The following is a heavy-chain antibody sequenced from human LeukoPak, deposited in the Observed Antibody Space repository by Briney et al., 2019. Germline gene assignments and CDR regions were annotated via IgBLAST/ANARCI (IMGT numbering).Heavy chain of an antibody. CDR1: GFTSSSFW. Sequence: PGRSLRLSCAASGFTSSSFWMSWVRQAPGKGLEWVANIKQDGSEKYYVDSVKGRFTISRDNAKNSLYLQMNSLRAEDTAVYYCASVVATFYFDYWGQGTLVTVSS. J-gene: IGHJ4*02. V-gene: IGHV3-7*01. CDR3: ASVVATFYFDY. CDR2: IKQDGSEK. D-gene: IGHD5-12*01.